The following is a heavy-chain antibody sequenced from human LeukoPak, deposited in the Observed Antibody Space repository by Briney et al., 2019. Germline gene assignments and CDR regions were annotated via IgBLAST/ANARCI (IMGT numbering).Heavy chain of an antibody. CDR2: INSDGSST. CDR3: ASGYSSDYGGNVY. V-gene: IGHV3-74*01. Sequence: GGSLRLSCAASEFTFSTYWMHWVRQASGKGLVWVSRINSDGSSTNYADSVKGRFTISRDNAKNTLYLQMNSLSTEDTAVYYCASGYSSDYGGNVYWGRGTLVTVSS. CDR1: EFTFSTYW. D-gene: IGHD4-23*01. J-gene: IGHJ4*02.